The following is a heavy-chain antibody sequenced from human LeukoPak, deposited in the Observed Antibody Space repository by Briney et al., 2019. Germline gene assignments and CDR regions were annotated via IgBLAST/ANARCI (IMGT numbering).Heavy chain of an antibody. CDR2: INHSGST. D-gene: IGHD3-22*01. Sequence: NSSETLSLTCAVYGGSFSGYYWSWIRQPPGKGLEWIGEINHSGSTNYNPSLKSRVTISVDTSKNQFSLKLSSVTAADTAVYYCAAESERWLLRSWGQGTLVTVSS. CDR1: GGSFSGYY. V-gene: IGHV4-34*01. CDR3: AAESERWLLRS. J-gene: IGHJ4*02.